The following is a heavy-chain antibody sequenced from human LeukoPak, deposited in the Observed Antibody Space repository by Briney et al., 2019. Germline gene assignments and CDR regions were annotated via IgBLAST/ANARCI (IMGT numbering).Heavy chain of an antibody. CDR3: ARGRGGDSYGFNY. CDR1: GGSISSYY. CDR2: IYYSGST. D-gene: IGHD5-18*01. V-gene: IGHV4-59*01. Sequence: SETMSLTCTVSGGSISSYYWSWFRQPPGKGLEWIGYIYYSGSTNYNPSLKSRVTISVDTSKNQFSLKLSPVTAADTAVYYCARGRGGDSYGFNYWGQGTLVTVSS. J-gene: IGHJ4*02.